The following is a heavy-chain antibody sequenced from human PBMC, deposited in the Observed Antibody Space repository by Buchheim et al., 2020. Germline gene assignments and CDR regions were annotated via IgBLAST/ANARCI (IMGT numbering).Heavy chain of an antibody. D-gene: IGHD4-17*01. J-gene: IGHJ4*02. Sequence: QVQLVQSGAEVKKPGASVKVSCKASGYTFTSYAMHWVRQAPGQRLEWMGWINAGNANTKYSQKFQGRVTITRDTSASTAYMELSSLTSEDTAVYYCARGGTVTYYWYYWGQGTL. CDR2: INAGNANT. CDR1: GYTFTSYA. CDR3: ARGGTVTYYWYY. V-gene: IGHV1-3*01.